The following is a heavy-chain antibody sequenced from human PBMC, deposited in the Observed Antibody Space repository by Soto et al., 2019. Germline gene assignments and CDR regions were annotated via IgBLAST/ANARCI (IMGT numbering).Heavy chain of an antibody. CDR2: INHSGST. D-gene: IGHD3-9*01. Sequence: PSETLSLTCAVYGGSFSGYYWSWIRQPPGKGLEWIGEINHSGSTNYNPSLKSRVTISVDTSKNQFSLKLSSVTAADTAVYYCARVYYDILTGYYRYYSGLDVWGQGTTVTVS. CDR1: GGSFSGYY. J-gene: IGHJ6*02. CDR3: ARVYYDILTGYYRYYSGLDV. V-gene: IGHV4-34*01.